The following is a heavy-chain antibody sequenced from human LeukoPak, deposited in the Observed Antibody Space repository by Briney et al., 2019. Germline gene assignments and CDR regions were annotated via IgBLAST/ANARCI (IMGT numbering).Heavy chain of an antibody. J-gene: IGHJ3*01. CDR1: GFTFNNFA. CDR2: VQSDGSSE. CDR3: AKGLSFAFDF. Sequence: PGGSLRLSCAASGFTFNNFAMHWFRQAPGKGLEWVAFVQSDGSSEYYADSVKGRFTISRDNSKHTVFLHMNSLRTEDTAVYYYAKGLSFAFDFWGQGTMVTVSS. D-gene: IGHD3-16*02. V-gene: IGHV3-30*02.